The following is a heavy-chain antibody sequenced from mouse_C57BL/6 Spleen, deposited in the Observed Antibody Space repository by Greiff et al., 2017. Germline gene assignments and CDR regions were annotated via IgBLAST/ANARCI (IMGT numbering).Heavy chain of an antibody. CDR1: GYTFTDYY. Sequence: EVQLQQSGPELVKPGASVKISCKASGYTFTDYYMNWVKQSHGKSLEWIGDINPNNCGTSYNQKFKGKATLTVDKSSSTAYMELRSLTSEDSAVYYCARKLELPYAMDYWGQGTSVTVSS. V-gene: IGHV1-26*01. CDR2: INPNNCGT. J-gene: IGHJ4*01. CDR3: ARKLELPYAMDY.